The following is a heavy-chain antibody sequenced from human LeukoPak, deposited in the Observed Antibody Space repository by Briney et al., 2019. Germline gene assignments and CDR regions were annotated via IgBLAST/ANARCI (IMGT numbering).Heavy chain of an antibody. CDR2: IYTSGST. CDR1: GGSISSYY. D-gene: IGHD3-22*01. V-gene: IGHV4-4*07. Sequence: SETLSLTCTVSGGSISSYYWSWIRQPAGKGLEWIGRIYTSGSTNYNPSLKSRVTMSVDTSKNQFSLKLSSVTAADTAVYYCARDVGRHTYYYDSSGYYYLDYWGQGILVTVSS. CDR3: ARDVGRHTYYYDSSGYYYLDY. J-gene: IGHJ4*02.